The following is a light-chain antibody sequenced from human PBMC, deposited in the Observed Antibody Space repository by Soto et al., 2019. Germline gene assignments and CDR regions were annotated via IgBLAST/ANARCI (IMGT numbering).Light chain of an antibody. V-gene: IGLV1-40*01. CDR2: GNS. Sequence: VVTQPPSVSGAPGQRVTISCTGSSSNIGAGYDVHWYQQLPGTAPKLLIYGNSNRPSGVPDRFSGSKSGTSASLAITGLQAEDEADYYCQSYDSSLRGVFGGGTQLTVL. J-gene: IGLJ2*01. CDR3: QSYDSSLRGV. CDR1: SSNIGAGYD.